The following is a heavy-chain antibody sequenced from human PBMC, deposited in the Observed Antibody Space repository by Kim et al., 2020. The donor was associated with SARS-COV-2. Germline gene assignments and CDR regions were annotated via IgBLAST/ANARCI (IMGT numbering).Heavy chain of an antibody. CDR2: ISSNGGST. CDR1: GFTFSSYA. Sequence: GGSLRLSCSASGFTFSSYAMHWVRQAPGKGLEYVSAISSNGGSTYYADSVKGRFTISRDNSKNTLYLQMSSLRAEDTAVYYCVTGLMLDADFWSGYYSAVAGALDIWGQGTMVTVSS. CDR3: VTGLMLDADFWSGYYSAVAGALDI. V-gene: IGHV3-64D*09. D-gene: IGHD3-3*01. J-gene: IGHJ3*02.